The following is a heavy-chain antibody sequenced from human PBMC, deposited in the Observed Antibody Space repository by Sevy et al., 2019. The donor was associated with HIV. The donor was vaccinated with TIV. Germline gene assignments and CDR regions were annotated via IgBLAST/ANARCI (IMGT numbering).Heavy chain of an antibody. Sequence: GGSLRLSCAASGFTFSSWAMSWVRQAPGKGLEWVSGISGSGDSTYYADSVKGRFTISRDNSKNTLYLQINSLGAEDTAVYYCAKQGNYDFWSSYYISSGFDPWGQGTLVTVSS. J-gene: IGHJ5*02. CDR3: AKQGNYDFWSSYYISSGFDP. CDR1: GFTFSSWA. CDR2: ISGSGDST. V-gene: IGHV3-23*01. D-gene: IGHD3-3*01.